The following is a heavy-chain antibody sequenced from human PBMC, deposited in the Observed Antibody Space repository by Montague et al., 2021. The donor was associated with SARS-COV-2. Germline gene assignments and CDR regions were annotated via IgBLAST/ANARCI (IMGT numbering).Heavy chain of an antibody. Sequence: SETLSLTCTVTGGPISGSSDYWGWIRQSPGKGLEWIASVDYSGNTYYSPSLKSRLTLSVDTSKNQFSLKLNSVTATDTALYYCARREYSYGWGDWGQGTLVTVSS. CDR2: VDYSGNT. CDR1: GGPISGSSDY. V-gene: IGHV4-39*01. J-gene: IGHJ4*02. CDR3: ARREYSYGWGD. D-gene: IGHD5-18*01.